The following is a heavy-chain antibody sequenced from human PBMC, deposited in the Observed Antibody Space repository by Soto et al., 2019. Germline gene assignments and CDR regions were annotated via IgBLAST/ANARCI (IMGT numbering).Heavy chain of an antibody. CDR1: GGTFSSYA. J-gene: IGHJ6*02. D-gene: IGHD3-22*01. CDR3: ARAGYYDSSGYYPYGMDV. Sequence: GASVKVSCKASGGTFSSYAISWVRQAPGQGLEWMGGIIPIFGTANYAQKFQGRVTITADESTSTAYMELSSLRSEDTAVYYCARAGYYDSSGYYPYGMDVWGQGTTVTVSS. V-gene: IGHV1-69*13. CDR2: IIPIFGTA.